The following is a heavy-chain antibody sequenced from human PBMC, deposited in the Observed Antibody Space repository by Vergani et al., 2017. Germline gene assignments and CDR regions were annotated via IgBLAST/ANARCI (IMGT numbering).Heavy chain of an antibody. CDR3: ARDPNDYGGNFGRVGYFDY. D-gene: IGHD4-23*01. V-gene: IGHV1-69*04. CDR2: IIPILGIA. CDR1: GGTFSSYA. Sequence: QVQLVQSGAEVKKPGSSVKVSCKASGGTFSSYAISWVRQAPGQGLEWMGRIIPILGIANYAQKFQGRVTITADKSTSTAYMELSSLGSEDTAVYYCARDPNDYGGNFGRVGYFDYWGQGTLVTVSS. J-gene: IGHJ4*02.